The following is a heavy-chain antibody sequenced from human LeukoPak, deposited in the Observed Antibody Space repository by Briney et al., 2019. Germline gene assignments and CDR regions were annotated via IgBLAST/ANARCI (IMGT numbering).Heavy chain of an antibody. CDR1: GFTFYSYD. CDR3: ARSSYYYDSSGYYFDY. Sequence: GGSLRLSCAGSGFTFYSYDMSWVRQAPGKGLEWVSGISGSGGSTYYADSVKGRFTISRDNSKNTLYLQMNSLRAEDTAVYYCARSSYYYDSSGYYFDYWGQGTLVTVSS. J-gene: IGHJ4*02. CDR2: ISGSGGST. D-gene: IGHD3-22*01. V-gene: IGHV3-23*01.